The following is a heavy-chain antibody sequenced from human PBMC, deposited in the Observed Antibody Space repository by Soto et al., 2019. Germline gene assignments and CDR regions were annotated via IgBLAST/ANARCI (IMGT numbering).Heavy chain of an antibody. CDR1: GFTFSSYG. CDR2: ISYDGSNK. J-gene: IGHJ3*01. CDR3: MKENGSVPESNAFDF. Sequence: GGSLRLSCAASGFTFSSYGMHWVRQAPGKGLEWVAVISYDGSNKYYADSVKGRFTISRDNSKKTLYLRMNSLRVEDTAVYYCMKENGSVPESNAFDFWGRGTMGTVSS. D-gene: IGHD2-8*01. V-gene: IGHV3-30*18.